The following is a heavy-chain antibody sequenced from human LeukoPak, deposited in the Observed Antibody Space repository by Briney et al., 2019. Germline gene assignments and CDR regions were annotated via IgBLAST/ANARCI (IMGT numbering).Heavy chain of an antibody. V-gene: IGHV3-21*01. Sequence: SGGSLRLSCAASGFTFGSYSMNWVRQAPGKGLEWVSSISSRCSYIYYADSVKGRFTISRDNAKNSLYLQMNSLRAEDTAVYYCAISTTVVPFDYWGQGTLVTDSS. J-gene: IGHJ4*02. CDR3: AISTTVVPFDY. D-gene: IGHD4-17*01. CDR2: ISSRCSYI. CDR1: GFTFGSYS.